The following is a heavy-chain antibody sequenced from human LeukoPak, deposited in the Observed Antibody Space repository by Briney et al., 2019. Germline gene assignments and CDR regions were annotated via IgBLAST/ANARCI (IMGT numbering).Heavy chain of an antibody. CDR1: GGSISSGGYS. CDR2: IYHSGST. Sequence: PSETLSLTCAVSGGSISSGGYSWSWIRQPPGMGLEWIGYIYHSGSTYYNPSLKSRVTISVDRSKNQFSLKLSSVTAADTAVCARVVVVVVAATPYNWFDPWGQGTLVTVSS. J-gene: IGHJ5*02. CDR3: VVVVVVAATPYNWFDP. V-gene: IGHV4-30-2*01. D-gene: IGHD2-15*01.